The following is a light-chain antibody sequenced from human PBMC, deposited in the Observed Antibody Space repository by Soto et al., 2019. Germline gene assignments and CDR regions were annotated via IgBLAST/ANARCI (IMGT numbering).Light chain of an antibody. V-gene: IGLV2-14*01. CDR2: DVI. CDR1: SSDVGGYNY. J-gene: IGLJ1*01. CDR3: GSYTSSGNYV. Sequence: QSALTQPASVSGSPGQSITISCTGTSSDVGGYNYVSWYQQHLGKAPKLLIYDVINRPSGVSNRFSGSKSGNTASLTISGLQAEDEADYYCGSYTSSGNYVFGTGTKVTVL.